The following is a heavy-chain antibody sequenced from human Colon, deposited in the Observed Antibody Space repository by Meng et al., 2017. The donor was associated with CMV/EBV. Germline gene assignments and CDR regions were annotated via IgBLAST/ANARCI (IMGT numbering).Heavy chain of an antibody. D-gene: IGHD6-25*01. CDR1: GFTFSSYW. V-gene: IGHV3-7*01. CDR2: IKQDGSEK. Sequence: GESLKISCAASGFTFSSYWMSWVRQAPGKGLEWVANIKQDGSEKYYVDSVKGRFTISRDNAKNSLYLQMNSLRAEDTAVYYCAREGLGIPAPANGGKYYYYGMDVWGQGTTVTVSS. J-gene: IGHJ6*02. CDR3: AREGLGIPAPANGGKYYYYGMDV.